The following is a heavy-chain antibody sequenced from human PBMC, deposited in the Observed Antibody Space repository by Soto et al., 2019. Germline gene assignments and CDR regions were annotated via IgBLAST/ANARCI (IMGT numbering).Heavy chain of an antibody. D-gene: IGHD3-22*01. CDR2: IIPICGTA. Sequence: QVQLVQSGAEVKKPGSSVKVSCKASGGTFSSYAISWVRQAPGQGLEWMGGIIPICGTANYAQKFQGRVTITADESTSTAYMELSSLRSEDTAVYYCASLGTSHYYDSSGWDYWGQGTLVTLSS. CDR1: GGTFSSYA. J-gene: IGHJ4*02. V-gene: IGHV1-69*12. CDR3: ASLGTSHYYDSSGWDY.